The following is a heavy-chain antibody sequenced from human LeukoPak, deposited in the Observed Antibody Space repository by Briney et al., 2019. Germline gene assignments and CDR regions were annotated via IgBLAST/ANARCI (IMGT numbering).Heavy chain of an antibody. V-gene: IGHV1-69*04. Sequence: WASVKVSCKASGYTFTSYAISWVRQAPGQGLEWMGRIIPILGIANYAQKFQGRVTITADKSTSTAYMELSSLRSEDTAVYYCARDERPYCSGGSCYPKSWGQGTMVTVSS. J-gene: IGHJ3*01. CDR1: GYTFTSYA. CDR2: IIPILGIA. CDR3: ARDERPYCSGGSCYPKS. D-gene: IGHD2-15*01.